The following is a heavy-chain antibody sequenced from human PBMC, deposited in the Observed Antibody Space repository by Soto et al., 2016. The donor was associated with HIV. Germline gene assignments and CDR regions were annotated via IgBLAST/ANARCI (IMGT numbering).Heavy chain of an antibody. CDR1: GFTFSNAW. J-gene: IGHJ6*02. Sequence: EVQLVESGGGLVKPGGSLRLSCAASGFTFSNAWMSWVRQAPGKGLEWVGRIKSKTDGGTTDYAAPVKGRFAISRDDSKNTLYLLMDSLKTEDTAVYYCTTRSRGSYFGGDFYYYGMDVWGQGTTVTVSS. D-gene: IGHD1-26*01. CDR3: TTRSRGSYFGGDFYYYGMDV. V-gene: IGHV3-15*01. CDR2: IKSKTDGGTT.